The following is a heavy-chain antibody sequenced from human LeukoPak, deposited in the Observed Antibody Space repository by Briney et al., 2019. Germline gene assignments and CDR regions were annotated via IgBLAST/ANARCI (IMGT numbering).Heavy chain of an antibody. D-gene: IGHD6-19*01. CDR3: AREYISGWFDY. V-gene: IGHV3-48*03. CDR1: GFTFSGYE. J-gene: IGHJ4*02. CDR2: IRPGDGAT. Sequence: GGSLRLSCAVSGFTFSGYEVHWVRQAAGKGLEWLSDIRPGDGATYYADSVKGRFTISRDNAKNSLFLQLDSLRAEDTAIYYCAREYISGWFDYWGQGTLVTVSS.